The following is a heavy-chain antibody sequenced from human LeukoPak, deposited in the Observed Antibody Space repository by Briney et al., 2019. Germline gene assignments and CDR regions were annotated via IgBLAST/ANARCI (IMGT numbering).Heavy chain of an antibody. CDR3: ARGPAVYDSSGYYPDY. V-gene: IGHV4-34*01. J-gene: IGHJ4*02. CDR1: GGSFSGYY. Sequence: KPSETLSLTCAVYGGSFSGYYWSWIRQPPGKGLEWIGEINHSGSTNYNPSLKSRVTISVDTSKNQFSLKLSSVTAADTAVYYCARGPAVYDSSGYYPDYWGQGTLVTVSS. CDR2: INHSGST. D-gene: IGHD3-22*01.